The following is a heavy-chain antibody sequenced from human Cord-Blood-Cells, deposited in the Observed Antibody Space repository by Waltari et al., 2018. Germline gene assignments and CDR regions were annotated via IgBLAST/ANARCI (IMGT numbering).Heavy chain of an antibody. J-gene: IGHJ4*02. CDR1: GFTFSSYA. V-gene: IGHV3-64*02. Sequence: EVQLVESGEGLVQPGGSLRLSCAASGFTFSSYAMHWVRQAPGKGLEYVSAISSNGGSTYYADSVKGRFTISRDNSKNTLYLQMGSLRAEDMAVYYCAREGFDYWGQGTLVTVSS. CDR2: ISSNGGST. CDR3: AREGFDY.